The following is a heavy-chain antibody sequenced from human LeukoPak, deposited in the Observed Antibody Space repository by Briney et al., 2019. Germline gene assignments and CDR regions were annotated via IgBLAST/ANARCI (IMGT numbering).Heavy chain of an antibody. J-gene: IGHJ4*02. Sequence: GASVKVSCKVSGYTLTELSMHWVRQAPGKGLEWMGGFDPEDGETIYAQKFQGRVTMTEDTSTDTAYMELCSLRSEDTAVYYCATVRSYDYGDLPFDYWGQGTLVTVSS. CDR1: GYTLTELS. D-gene: IGHD4-17*01. CDR3: ATVRSYDYGDLPFDY. V-gene: IGHV1-24*01. CDR2: FDPEDGET.